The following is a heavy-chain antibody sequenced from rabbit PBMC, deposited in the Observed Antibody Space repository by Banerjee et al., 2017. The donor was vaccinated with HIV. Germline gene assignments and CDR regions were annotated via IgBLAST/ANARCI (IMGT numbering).Heavy chain of an antibody. D-gene: IGHD4-1*01. CDR2: INTISGDT. CDR1: GFTLSTYW. V-gene: IGHV1S45*01. CDR3: ARDLAGVIGWNFNL. Sequence: QEQLEESGGDLVKPGASLTLTCTASGFTLSTYWMCWVRQAPGKGLEWIACINTISGDTVYATWAKGRFTISKASWTTVTLQMTSLTAADTASYFCARDLAGVIGWNFNLWGPGTLVTVS. J-gene: IGHJ4*01.